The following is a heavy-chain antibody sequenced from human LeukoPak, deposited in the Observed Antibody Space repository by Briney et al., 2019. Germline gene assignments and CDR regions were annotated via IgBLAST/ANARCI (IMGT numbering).Heavy chain of an antibody. Sequence: SETLSLTCTVSGYSISSGYHWGWIRQPPGKGLEWIGNIYHSGTTYYNPSLKSRVTISVDTSKNHFSLNLSSVSAADTAVYYCARVGYSYGYYDYWGQGTLVTVSS. CDR2: IYHSGTT. CDR1: GYSISSGYH. D-gene: IGHD5-18*01. V-gene: IGHV4-38-2*02. CDR3: ARVGYSYGYYDY. J-gene: IGHJ4*02.